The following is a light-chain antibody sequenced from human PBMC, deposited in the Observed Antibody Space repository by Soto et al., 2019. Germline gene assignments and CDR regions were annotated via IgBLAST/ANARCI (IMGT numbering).Light chain of an antibody. CDR2: TAS. CDR3: QQYNSYWWT. CDR1: QSISFW. Sequence: EIQMTQSPSTLSASVGDRVTITCRASQSISFWLAWYQQKPGKAPKLLIYTASSLESGVPSRFSGSGSGTEFTLTISSLQPDDFATYYCQQYNSYWWTFGQGTKVEIK. J-gene: IGKJ1*01. V-gene: IGKV1-5*03.